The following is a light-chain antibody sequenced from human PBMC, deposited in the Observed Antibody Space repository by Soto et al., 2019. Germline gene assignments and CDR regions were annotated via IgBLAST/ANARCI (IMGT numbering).Light chain of an antibody. V-gene: IGLV2-18*02. J-gene: IGLJ1*01. CDR3: SSYTTSRTYV. CDR2: EVS. Sequence: QSALTQPPSVSGPPGQSVTISCTGTSSDVGSYDSVSWYQQPPGTVPKLMIYEVSNRPSGVPDRFSGSKSGNTASLTISGLQAEDEADYYCSSYTTSRTYVFGTGTKLTVL. CDR1: SSDVGSYDS.